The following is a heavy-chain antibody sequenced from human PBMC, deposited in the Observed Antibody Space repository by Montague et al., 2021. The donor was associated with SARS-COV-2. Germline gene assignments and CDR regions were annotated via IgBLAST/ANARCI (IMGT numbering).Heavy chain of an antibody. J-gene: IGHJ3*02. D-gene: IGHD3-10*01. CDR2: IFQSGGI. CDR1: GGSIGGRNYY. V-gene: IGHV4-39*01. Sequence: SETLSLTCTVSGGSIGGRNYYWDWIRQPPGKGLEWIGNIFQSGGIYYNPSLKSRVTISVDTSSNQFSLRLSSVTAADTAVYFCARHPPHCPSGNYLVPGGFDNWGPGTMVTVSS. CDR3: ARHPPHCPSGNYLVPGGFDN.